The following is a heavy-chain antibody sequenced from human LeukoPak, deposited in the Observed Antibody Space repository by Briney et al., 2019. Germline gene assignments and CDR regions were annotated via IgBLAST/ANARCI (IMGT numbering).Heavy chain of an antibody. D-gene: IGHD3-10*01. J-gene: IGHJ4*02. V-gene: IGHV3-30*02. CDR1: GFTFSSYG. CDR3: AKPGVRGVLNEYFFDY. CDR2: IHFDGGNE. Sequence: GGSLRLSCAASGFTFSSYGMHWVRQAPGKGLEWVAFIHFDGGNEYYADSVKGRFTISRDNSKNTLYLQMNSLRAQDTAVYYCAKPGVRGVLNEYFFDYWGQGTLVTVSS.